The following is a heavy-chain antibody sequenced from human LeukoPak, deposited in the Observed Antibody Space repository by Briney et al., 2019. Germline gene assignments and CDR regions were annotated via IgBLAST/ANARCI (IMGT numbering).Heavy chain of an antibody. CDR1: GYTFTSYY. V-gene: IGHV1-46*01. CDR3: ARVEARPYYYYGMDV. CDR2: INPSGGST. J-gene: IGHJ6*02. Sequence: ASVKVSCKASGYTFTSYYMHWVRQAPGQGLEWMGIINPSGGSTSYAQKFQGRVTMTGDTSTSTVYMELSSLRSEDTAVYYCARVEARPYYYYGMDVWGQGTTVTVSS.